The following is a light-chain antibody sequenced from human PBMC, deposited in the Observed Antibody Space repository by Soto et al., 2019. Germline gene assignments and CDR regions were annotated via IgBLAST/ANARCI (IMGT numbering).Light chain of an antibody. J-gene: IGKJ2*01. Sequence: EIVMTQSPATLSVSPGERATLSCRASQSVSSNLAWYQQKPGQAPRLLIYGASTRATGIPARFSGSGSGTEFTLTISSLESEDFAVYYRQHYNNWPPEYTFGQGTKLEIK. CDR3: QHYNNWPPEYT. CDR1: QSVSSN. V-gene: IGKV3-15*01. CDR2: GAS.